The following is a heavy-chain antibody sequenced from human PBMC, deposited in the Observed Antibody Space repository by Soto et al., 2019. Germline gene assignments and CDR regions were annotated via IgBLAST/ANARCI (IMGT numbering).Heavy chain of an antibody. J-gene: IGHJ3*02. CDR3: ARKAESYGFDI. CDR1: GGTFSNYA. V-gene: IGHV1-69*13. Sequence: ASVKVSCKASGGTFSNYAINWVRQAPGQGLEWMGGFIPIFDAANYAQNFRGGVTITADESTSTAYMELSGLRSEDTAMYYCARKAESYGFDIWGQGTLVTVSS. CDR2: FIPIFDAA. D-gene: IGHD3-10*01.